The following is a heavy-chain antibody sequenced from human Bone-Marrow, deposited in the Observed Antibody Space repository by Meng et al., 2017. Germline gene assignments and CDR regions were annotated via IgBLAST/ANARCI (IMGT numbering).Heavy chain of an antibody. Sequence: GESLKISCTASGFTFSNFVIHWVRQVPGKGLEWVSVIYSGGSTYYADSVNGRFTISRDDSKNTLYLQMNSLKVEDTAVYYCARGPLGIVVLDYWGQGTLVTVSS. D-gene: IGHD7-27*01. V-gene: IGHV3-NL1*01. CDR1: GFTFSNFV. CDR2: IYSGGST. J-gene: IGHJ4*02. CDR3: ARGPLGIVVLDY.